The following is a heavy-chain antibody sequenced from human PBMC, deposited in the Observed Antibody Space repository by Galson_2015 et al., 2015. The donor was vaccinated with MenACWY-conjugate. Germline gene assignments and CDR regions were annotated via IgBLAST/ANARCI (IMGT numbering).Heavy chain of an antibody. CDR3: ARDRSNDDYWSGFPGYYLDH. V-gene: IGHV4-39*07. CDR1: GGSITTSRYH. Sequence: ETLSLTCAVSGGSITTSRYHWAWIRQTPGKGLEWIGTVSYSGKAYYNPSLKRRVSISIDTSKSQFSLRIISMTAADTAVYYCARDRSNDDYWSGFPGYYLDHWGQGNLATVSS. CDR2: VSYSGKA. D-gene: IGHD3-3*01. J-gene: IGHJ4*02.